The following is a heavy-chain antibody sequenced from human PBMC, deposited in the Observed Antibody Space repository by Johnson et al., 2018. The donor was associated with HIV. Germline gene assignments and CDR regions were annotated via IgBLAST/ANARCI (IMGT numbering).Heavy chain of an antibody. V-gene: IGHV3-30*02. CDR2: IRYDGSNK. J-gene: IGHJ3*02. CDR3: ARGGVVTAIPHAFDI. CDR1: GFTFSSYG. D-gene: IGHD2-21*02. Sequence: VLLVESGGGVVQPGGSLRLSCAASGFTFSSYGMHWVRQAPGKGLEWVAFIRYDGSNKYYADSVKGRFTISRDNSKNTLYLQMNSLRAEDTAVYYCARGGVVTAIPHAFDIWGQGTMVTVSS.